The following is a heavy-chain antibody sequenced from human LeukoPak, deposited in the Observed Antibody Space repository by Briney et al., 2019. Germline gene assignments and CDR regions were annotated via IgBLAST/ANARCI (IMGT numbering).Heavy chain of an antibody. CDR2: INHSGST. CDR1: GGSFSGYY. V-gene: IGHV4-34*01. J-gene: IGHJ4*02. D-gene: IGHD6-19*01. Sequence: SETLSLTCAVYGGSFSGYYWSWIRQPPGKGLEWIGEINHSGSTNYNPSLKSRVTISVDTSKNQFSLKLSSVTAADTAVYYCARLVAVAGTSDYWGQGTLATVSS. CDR3: ARLVAVAGTSDY.